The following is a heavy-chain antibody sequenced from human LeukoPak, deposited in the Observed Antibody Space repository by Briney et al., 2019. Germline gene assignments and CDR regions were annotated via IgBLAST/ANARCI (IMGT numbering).Heavy chain of an antibody. D-gene: IGHD3-22*01. CDR1: RFTFSRHA. V-gene: IGHV3-23*01. CDR3: AKGSPRPYEQVVITTSFDY. Sequence: PGGSLRLSCAAFRFTFSRHAMHWVRQAPGKGLEWVSVISGSGGSTYYADSVKGRFTISRDNSKNTLYLQMNSLRAEDTAVYYCAKGSPRPYEQVVITTSFDYWGQGTLVTVSS. CDR2: ISGSGGST. J-gene: IGHJ4*02.